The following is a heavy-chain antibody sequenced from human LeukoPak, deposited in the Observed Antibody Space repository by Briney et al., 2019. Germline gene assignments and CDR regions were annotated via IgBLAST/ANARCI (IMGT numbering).Heavy chain of an antibody. V-gene: IGHV3-23*01. J-gene: IGHJ4*02. CDR3: AKRTQSAMATGY. CDR1: GFTFSSYA. CDR2: INGSGGST. Sequence: GGSLRLSCAASGFTFSSYAMSWVRQAPGKGLGWVSDINGSGGSTYYADSVKGRFTISRDNSKNTLYLQMNSLRAEDTAVYYCAKRTQSAMATGYWGQGTLVTVSS. D-gene: IGHD5-18*01.